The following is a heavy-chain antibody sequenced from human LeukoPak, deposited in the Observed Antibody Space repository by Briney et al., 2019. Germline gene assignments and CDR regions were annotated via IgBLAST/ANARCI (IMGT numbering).Heavy chain of an antibody. CDR2: ISYDGSNK. CDR3: ATLVEMATIVFDY. D-gene: IGHD5-24*01. V-gene: IGHV3-30-3*01. J-gene: IGHJ4*02. Sequence: PGGSLRLSCAASGFTFSSFAMHWARQAPGKGLEGVAVISYDGSNKYYADSVKGRFTTSRDNSKNTLYLQMNSLRAEDTSVHYCATLVEMATIVFDYWGQGTLVTVSS. CDR1: GFTFSSFA.